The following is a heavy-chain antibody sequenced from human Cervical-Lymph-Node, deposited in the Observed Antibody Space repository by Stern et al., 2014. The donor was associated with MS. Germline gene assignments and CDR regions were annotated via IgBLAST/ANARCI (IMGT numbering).Heavy chain of an antibody. CDR3: AKLRVRSYQFNGMDV. V-gene: IGHV3-9*01. J-gene: IGHJ6*02. CDR2: ISWNGGSV. Sequence: EVQLLESGGGLVQPGRSLRLSCAASGFTFDDYAMQWVRQAPGKGLEWVSGISWNGGSVGYADSVKGRFTISRDNARKSLYLQMNSLRTEDTALYYCAKLRVRSYQFNGMDVWGQGTTVTVSS. CDR1: GFTFDDYA. D-gene: IGHD2-2*01.